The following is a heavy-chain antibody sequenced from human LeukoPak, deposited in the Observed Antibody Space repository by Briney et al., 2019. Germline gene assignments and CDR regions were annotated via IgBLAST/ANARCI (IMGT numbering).Heavy chain of an antibody. CDR2: ISYDGSNK. V-gene: IGHV3-30*18. J-gene: IGHJ6*04. D-gene: IGHD2-21*01. CDR1: GFTFSSYG. Sequence: GRSLRLSCAASGFTFSSYGMHWVRQAPGKGLEWVAVISYDGSNKYYADSVKGRFTISRDNSKNTLYLQMNSLRAEDTAVYYCAKDHVDCYGMDVWGKGTTVTVSS. CDR3: AKDHVDCYGMDV.